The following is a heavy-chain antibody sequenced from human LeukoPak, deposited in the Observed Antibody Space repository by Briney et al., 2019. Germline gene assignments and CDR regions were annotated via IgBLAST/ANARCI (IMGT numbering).Heavy chain of an antibody. J-gene: IGHJ4*02. CDR1: GYTFTGYY. CDR2: INPNSGGT. D-gene: IGHD6-19*01. V-gene: IGHV1-2*02. CDR3: ARGTGIAVAGTLNFDY. Sequence: ASVKVSCKASGYTFTGYYMHWVRQAPGQGLEWMGWINPNSGGTNYAQKFQGRVTMTRDTSISTAYMELSRLRTDDTAVYYCARGTGIAVAGTLNFDYWGQGTLVTVSS.